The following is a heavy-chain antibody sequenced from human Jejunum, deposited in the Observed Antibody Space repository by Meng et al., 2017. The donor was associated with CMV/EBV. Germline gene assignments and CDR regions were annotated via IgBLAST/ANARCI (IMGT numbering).Heavy chain of an antibody. V-gene: IGHV3-74*01. CDR3: ARDFLHRGY. J-gene: IGHJ4*02. CDR2: LKSDGSDT. D-gene: IGHD2/OR15-2a*01. Sequence: LRLSLAAPGFSLSHYWMHWVRQAPGKVLVLVSGLKSDGSDTSYADSVKGLFTISRDNAKNTVYLQMNSLRAEDTAVYYCARDFLHRGYWGQGSLVTVSS. CDR1: GFSLSHYW.